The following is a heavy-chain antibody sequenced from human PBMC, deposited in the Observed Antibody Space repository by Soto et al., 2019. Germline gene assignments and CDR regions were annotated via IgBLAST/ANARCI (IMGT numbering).Heavy chain of an antibody. CDR2: IYYSGST. Sequence: SETLSLTCTVSGGSISSGGYYWSWIRQPPGKGLEWIGYIYYSGSTYYNPSLKSRVTISVDTSKNQFSLKLSSVTAADTAVYYCARDRFWSGYLSTGYYYGMDVWGQGTTVTVSS. D-gene: IGHD3-3*01. V-gene: IGHV4-30-4*01. CDR3: ARDRFWSGYLSTGYYYGMDV. J-gene: IGHJ6*02. CDR1: GGSISSGGYY.